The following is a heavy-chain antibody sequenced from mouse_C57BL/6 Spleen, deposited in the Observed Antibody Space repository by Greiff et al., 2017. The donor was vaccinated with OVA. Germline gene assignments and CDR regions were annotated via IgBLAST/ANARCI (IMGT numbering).Heavy chain of an antibody. CDR3: AKHYYYGSSYDNWYFDV. D-gene: IGHD1-1*01. J-gene: IGHJ1*03. V-gene: IGHV2-9*01. CDR1: GFSLTSYG. Sequence: VKLVESGPGLVAPSQSLSITCTVSGFSLTSYGVDWVRQPPGKGLEWLGVIWGGGSTNYNSALMSRLSISKDNSKSQVFLKMNSLQTDDTAMYYCAKHYYYGSSYDNWYFDVWGTGTTVTVSS. CDR2: IWGGGST.